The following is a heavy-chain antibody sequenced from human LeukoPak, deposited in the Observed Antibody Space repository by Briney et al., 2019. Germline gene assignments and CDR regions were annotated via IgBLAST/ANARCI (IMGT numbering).Heavy chain of an antibody. V-gene: IGHV1-18*01. Sequence: ASVKVSCKASGYTFISFGFSWMRQAPGQGLEWMGWVSGYTGDTNYAQKFQGRVTMTTDTSTSTAYMELGSLRSDDTAVYYCARDLSTVGPIFFDYWGQGTLVFVSP. CDR3: ARDLSTVGPIFFDY. CDR2: VSGYTGDT. CDR1: GYTFISFG. J-gene: IGHJ4*02. D-gene: IGHD1-26*01.